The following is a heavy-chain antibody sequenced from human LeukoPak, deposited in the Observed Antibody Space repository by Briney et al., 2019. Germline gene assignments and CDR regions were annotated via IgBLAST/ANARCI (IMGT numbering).Heavy chain of an antibody. J-gene: IGHJ4*02. Sequence: GGSLRLSCAASGFTFSSYAMHWVRQAPGKGLEFVSAISSNGGSTYYANSVKGRFTISRDNSKNTLYLQMGSLRAEDMAVYYCARDGGGGSYYVGYYFDYWGQGTLVTVSS. V-gene: IGHV3-64*01. D-gene: IGHD1-26*01. CDR3: ARDGGGGSYYVGYYFDY. CDR2: ISSNGGST. CDR1: GFTFSSYA.